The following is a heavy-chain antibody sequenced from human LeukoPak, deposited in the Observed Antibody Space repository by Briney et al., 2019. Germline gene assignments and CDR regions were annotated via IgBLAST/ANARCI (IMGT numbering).Heavy chain of an antibody. J-gene: IGHJ3*02. CDR2: INSDGSST. CDR3: ARVNYYDSSGYLGAFDI. CDR1: GFTFSSYW. D-gene: IGHD3-22*01. V-gene: IGHV3-74*01. Sequence: PGGSLRLSCAASGFTFSSYWMHWVRQAPGKGLVWVSRINSDGSSTSYADSVKGRFTISRDNAKNSLYLQMNSLRAEDTALYHCARVNYYDSSGYLGAFDIWGQGTMVTVSS.